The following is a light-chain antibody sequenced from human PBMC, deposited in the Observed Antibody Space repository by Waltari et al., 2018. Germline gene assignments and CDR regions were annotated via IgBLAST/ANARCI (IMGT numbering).Light chain of an antibody. V-gene: IGLV3-19*01. Sequence: SSEPTQDPAVSVAMGQTVRITCQGDRLRSYYASWYQQRPGQAPILVIYDKNNRPSGVPDRFSGSSSHNTGSLTITGAQAEDEASYYCHSRDASGVAGSFGGGTKLTVL. J-gene: IGLJ2*01. CDR3: HSRDASGVAGS. CDR1: RLRSYY. CDR2: DKN.